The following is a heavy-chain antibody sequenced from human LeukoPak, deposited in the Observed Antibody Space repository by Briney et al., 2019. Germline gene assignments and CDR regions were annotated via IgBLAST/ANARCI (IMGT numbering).Heavy chain of an antibody. CDR3: AKDYYDSSGPFDY. CDR2: ISYDGSNK. J-gene: IGHJ4*02. V-gene: IGHV3-30*18. D-gene: IGHD3-22*01. CDR1: GFTFSSYG. Sequence: GGSLRLSCAASGFTFSSYGMHWVRQAPGKGLEWVAVISYDGSNKYYADSVKGRFTISRDNSKNTLYLQMNSLRAEDTAVYYCAKDYYDSSGPFDYWGQGTLVTVSS.